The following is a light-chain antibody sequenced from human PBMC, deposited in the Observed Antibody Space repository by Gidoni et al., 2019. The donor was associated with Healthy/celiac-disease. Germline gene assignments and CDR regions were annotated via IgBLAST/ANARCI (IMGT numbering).Light chain of an antibody. CDR3: MQGTHWPLT. CDR2: KVS. J-gene: IGKJ2*01. Sequence: DVVMTQSPLSLPVTLGQPASTSCRSSQSLVHSDGNTYLTWFQQRPGQSPRRLIYKVSNRDSGVPDRFSGSGSGTDFTLKISRVEAEDVGVYYCMQGTHWPLTFXQXTKLXIK. V-gene: IGKV2-30*02. CDR1: QSLVHSDGNTY.